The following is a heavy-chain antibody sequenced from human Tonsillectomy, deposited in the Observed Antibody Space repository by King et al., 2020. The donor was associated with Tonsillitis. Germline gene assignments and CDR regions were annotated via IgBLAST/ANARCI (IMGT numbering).Heavy chain of an antibody. V-gene: IGHV3-30*02. CDR2: IRSDGSNQ. D-gene: IGHD6-19*01. J-gene: IGHJ4*02. CDR3: TKDMIGWYGGGSLEY. CDR1: GFSFTNSG. Sequence: VQLVESGGDVVQPGGSLRLSCAASGFSFTNSGMHWVRQAPGKGLEWVAFIRSDGSNQYYADFVKGRFTISKDNSKNTLNLQMNSLKSEDTAVYYCTKDMIGWYGGGSLEYWGQGTLVTVSS.